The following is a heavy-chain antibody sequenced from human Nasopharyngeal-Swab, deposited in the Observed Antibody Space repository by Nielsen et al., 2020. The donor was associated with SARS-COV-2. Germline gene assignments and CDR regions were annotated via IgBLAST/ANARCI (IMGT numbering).Heavy chain of an antibody. D-gene: IGHD2-21*02. CDR2: ISSGGSTI. CDR3: ARVAVTYYFDY. V-gene: IGHV3-48*03. CDR1: GFTFSSCE. J-gene: IGHJ4*02. Sequence: GESLKISCAASGFTFSSCEMNWVRQAPGKGLEWVSYISSGGSTIYYADSVKGRFTISRDNAKNSLYLQMNSLRAEDTAVYYCARVAVTYYFDYWGQGTLVTVSS.